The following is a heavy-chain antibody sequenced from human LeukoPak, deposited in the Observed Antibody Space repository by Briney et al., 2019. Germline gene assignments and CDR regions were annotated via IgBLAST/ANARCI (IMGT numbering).Heavy chain of an antibody. V-gene: IGHV3-49*04. D-gene: IGHD3-10*01. CDR2: IRSKAYGGTT. Sequence: PGRSLRLSCTASGFTFGDYAMSWVRQAPGKGLEWVGFIRSKAYGGTTEYAASVKGRFTISRDDSKSIAYLQMNSLKTEDTAVYYCTRRSYYSDAFDIWGQGTMVTVSS. CDR1: GFTFGDYA. J-gene: IGHJ3*02. CDR3: TRRSYYSDAFDI.